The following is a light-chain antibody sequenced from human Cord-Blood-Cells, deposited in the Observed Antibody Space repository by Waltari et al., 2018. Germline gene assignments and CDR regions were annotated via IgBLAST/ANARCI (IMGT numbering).Light chain of an antibody. Sequence: QSALTQPASVSGSPGQSLTISCTGTSSDVGSYNLVPWYQQHPGKAPNLMIYEGNKRPSGVSNRFSGSKSGNTASLTISGLQAEDEADYYCCSYAGSSTWVFGGGTKLTVL. CDR2: EGN. J-gene: IGLJ3*02. CDR3: CSYAGSSTWV. V-gene: IGLV2-23*01. CDR1: SSDVGSYNL.